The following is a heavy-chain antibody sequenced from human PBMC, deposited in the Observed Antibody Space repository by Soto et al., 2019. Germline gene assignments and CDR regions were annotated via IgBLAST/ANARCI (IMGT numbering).Heavy chain of an antibody. D-gene: IGHD5-18*01. Sequence: GGSLRLSCAASGFTFGRYAMSWVRQAPGKGLEWVSVISGSGGSTYYADSVKGRFTISRDNSKNTVYLQMNSLRAEDTAVYYCARDLGWILDYWGQGTRVAVSS. CDR1: GFTFGRYA. CDR2: ISGSGGST. CDR3: ARDLGWILDY. J-gene: IGHJ4*02. V-gene: IGHV3-23*01.